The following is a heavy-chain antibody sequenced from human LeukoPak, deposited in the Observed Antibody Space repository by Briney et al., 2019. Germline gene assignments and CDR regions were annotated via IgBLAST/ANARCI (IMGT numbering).Heavy chain of an antibody. J-gene: IGHJ3*02. D-gene: IGHD2-2*01. CDR1: VYTFTGYY. CDR2: INPNSGGT. V-gene: IGHV1-2*02. Sequence: ASVKVSCKASVYTFTGYYMHWVRQAPGQGLEWKGWINPNSGGTNYAQKFQGRVTMTRDTSISTAYMELSRLRSDDTAVYYCARDLLIVVGHDAFDIWGQGTMVTVSS. CDR3: ARDLLIVVGHDAFDI.